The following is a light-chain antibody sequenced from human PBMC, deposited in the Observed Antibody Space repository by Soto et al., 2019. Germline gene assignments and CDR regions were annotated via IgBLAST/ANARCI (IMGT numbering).Light chain of an antibody. V-gene: IGKV1-39*01. CDR2: GSS. Sequence: DIQMTQSPSSLSASIGDRVTITCRASQSISTYLNWYQQKPGKAPNLLIYGSSSLQSGVPSRFSGSGSGTDFTLTISSLQPGDFATYYCQQSYNTPPTFGQGTKVDIK. CDR1: QSISTY. J-gene: IGKJ2*01. CDR3: QQSYNTPPT.